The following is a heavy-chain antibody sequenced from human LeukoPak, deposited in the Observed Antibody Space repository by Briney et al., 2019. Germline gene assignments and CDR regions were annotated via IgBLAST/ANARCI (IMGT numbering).Heavy chain of an antibody. CDR3: ARLELRFLEWLWLDAFDI. V-gene: IGHV3-21*01. D-gene: IGHD3-3*01. CDR1: GFTFSSYS. J-gene: IGHJ3*02. Sequence: GGSLRLSCAASGFTFSSYSRNWVRQAPGKGLEWVSSISSSSSYIYYADSVKGRFTISRDNAKNSLYLQMNSLRAEDTAVYYCARLELRFLEWLWLDAFDIWGQGTMVTVSS. CDR2: ISSSSSYI.